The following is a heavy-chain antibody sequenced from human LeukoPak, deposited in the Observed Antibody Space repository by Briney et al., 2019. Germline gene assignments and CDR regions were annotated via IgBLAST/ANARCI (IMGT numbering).Heavy chain of an antibody. V-gene: IGHV5-51*01. CDR2: IYPGDSDT. Sequence: GESLKISCKGSGYTFTNYWIGWVRQMPGKGLEWMGIIYPGDSDTRYSPSFQGQVTFSADKSISTAYLQWSSLKASDTAMYYCARHVLETLATAVDPSDAFDIWGQGTMVTVSS. CDR1: GYTFTNYW. J-gene: IGHJ3*02. D-gene: IGHD6-19*01. CDR3: ARHVLETLATAVDPSDAFDI.